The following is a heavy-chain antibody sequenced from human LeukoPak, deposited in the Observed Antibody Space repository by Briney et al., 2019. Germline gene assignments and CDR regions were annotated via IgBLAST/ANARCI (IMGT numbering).Heavy chain of an antibody. J-gene: IGHJ4*02. CDR2: IYYSGST. Sequence: SSETLSLTCTVSGGFISSYFWSWIRQPPGKGLEGIGYIYYSGSTNYNPSLKSRVTISLDTSKNQFSLKLSSVTAADTAVYYCARQNYYGSGSYYFDYWGQGTLVTVSS. D-gene: IGHD3-10*01. CDR1: GGFISSYF. CDR3: ARQNYYGSGSYYFDY. V-gene: IGHV4-59*08.